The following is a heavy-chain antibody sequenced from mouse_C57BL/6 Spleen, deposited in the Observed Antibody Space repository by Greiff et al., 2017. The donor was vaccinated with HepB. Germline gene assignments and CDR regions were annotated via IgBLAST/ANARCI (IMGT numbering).Heavy chain of an antibody. Sequence: EVHLVESGGGLVKPGGSLKLSCAASGFTFSSYAMSWVRQTPEKRLEWVATISDGGSYTYYPDNVKGRFTISRDNAKNNLYLQMSHPKSEDTAMYYCARDQDYGSSYPYYAMGYWGQGTSVTVSS. D-gene: IGHD1-1*01. V-gene: IGHV5-4*01. J-gene: IGHJ4*01. CDR1: GFTFSSYA. CDR3: ARDQDYGSSYPYYAMGY. CDR2: ISDGGSYT.